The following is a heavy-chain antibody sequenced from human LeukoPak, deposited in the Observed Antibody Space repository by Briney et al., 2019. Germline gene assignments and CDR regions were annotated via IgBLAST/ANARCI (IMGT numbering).Heavy chain of an antibody. J-gene: IGHJ5*02. Sequence: SETLSLTCAVYGGSFSGYYWSWFRQPPGKGLEWIGEINHNSGSTNYKPSLKSRVTISLDTSENQFSLKLNSVTAADTAVYYCARRDNSFDPWGPGTMVTVSS. CDR2: INHNSGST. CDR1: GGSFSGYY. CDR3: ARRDNSFDP. V-gene: IGHV4-34*01.